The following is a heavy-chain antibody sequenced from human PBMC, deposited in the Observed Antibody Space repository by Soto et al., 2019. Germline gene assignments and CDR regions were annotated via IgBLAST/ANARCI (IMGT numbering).Heavy chain of an antibody. CDR1: GGSIYSYY. CDR2: IYYSGST. J-gene: IGHJ3*02. CDR3: ARALILTGYYIHDAFDI. V-gene: IGHV4-59*01. D-gene: IGHD3-9*01. Sequence: SETLSLTCTVSGGSIYSYYRSWIRQPPGKGLEWIGYIYYSGSTNYNPSLKSRVTISVDTSKNQFSLKLSSVTAADTAVYYCARALILTGYYIHDAFDIWGQGTMVTVSS.